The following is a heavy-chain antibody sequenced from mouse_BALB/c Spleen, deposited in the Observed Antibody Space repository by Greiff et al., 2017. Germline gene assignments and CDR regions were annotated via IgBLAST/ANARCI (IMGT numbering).Heavy chain of an antibody. CDR1: GFSLTSYG. CDR3: ARVTAYYYAMDG. D-gene: IGHD1-2*01. V-gene: IGHV2-4-1*01. Sequence: QVQLQQSGPGLVQPSQSLSITCTVSGFSLTSYGVHWVRLSPGWGLEWLGVIWSGGITDYHAAFISSLSIRNDNSQSQVFFKMNSLQADDTAIYYCARVTAYYYAMDGWGQGTSVT. CDR2: IWSGGIT. J-gene: IGHJ4*01.